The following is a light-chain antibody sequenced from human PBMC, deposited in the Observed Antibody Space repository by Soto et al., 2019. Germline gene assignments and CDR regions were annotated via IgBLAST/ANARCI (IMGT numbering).Light chain of an antibody. V-gene: IGKV1-39*01. Sequence: DIHMTQSPSSLSASVGDRVTMTCRASETISTFLNWYQHKPGKAPKLLIYAASRLQSGVPSSFSGGGSGTEFTLTINGLQPEYFVSYYGQQSYSRSPITFGQGTRLEI. CDR2: AAS. CDR1: ETISTF. CDR3: QQSYSRSPIT. J-gene: IGKJ5*01.